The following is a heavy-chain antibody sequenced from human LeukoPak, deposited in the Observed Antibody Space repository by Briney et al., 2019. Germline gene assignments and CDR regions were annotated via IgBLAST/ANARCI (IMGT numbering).Heavy chain of an antibody. CDR2: FDPEDGET. CDR1: RYTLTELS. D-gene: IGHD3-22*01. Sequence: ASVKVSCKVSRYTLTELSMHWVRQAPGKGLEWMGGFDPEDGETIYAQKFQGRVTMTEDTSTDTAYMELSSLRSEDTAVYYCATGTYYYDSSGYYVLDYWGQGTLVTVSS. V-gene: IGHV1-24*01. CDR3: ATGTYYYDSSGYYVLDY. J-gene: IGHJ4*02.